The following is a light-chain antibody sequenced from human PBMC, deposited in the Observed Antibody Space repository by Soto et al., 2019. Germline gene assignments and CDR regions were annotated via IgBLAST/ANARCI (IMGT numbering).Light chain of an antibody. CDR1: QGVSDW. V-gene: IGKV1-12*01. Sequence: DIQMTQSPSSVSASVGDSVTITCRASQGVSDWVAWYQQKPGEAPKLLIYGSSSLLSGVPSRFSGTRSGTDFTPPICTLQPDASASRSFQHAISPPRSLGQEI. CDR3: QHAISPPRS. J-gene: IGKJ1*01. CDR2: GSS.